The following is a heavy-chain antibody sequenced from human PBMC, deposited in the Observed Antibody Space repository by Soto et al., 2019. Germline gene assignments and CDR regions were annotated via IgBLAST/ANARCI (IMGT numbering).Heavy chain of an antibody. CDR3: AREVLRLRYNWLDP. D-gene: IGHD4-17*01. Sequence: SETLSLTCTVSGGSISSGDYYWSWIRQPPGKGLEWIGYISYSGSTYYNPSLKSRLTISIDTSKNQFSLKLSSVTAADTAVYYCAREVLRLRYNWLDPWGQGTLVTVSS. V-gene: IGHV4-30-4*01. CDR2: ISYSGST. J-gene: IGHJ5*02. CDR1: GGSISSGDYY.